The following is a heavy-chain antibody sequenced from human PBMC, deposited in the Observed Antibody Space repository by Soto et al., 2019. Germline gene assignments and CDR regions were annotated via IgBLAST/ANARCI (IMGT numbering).Heavy chain of an antibody. D-gene: IGHD3-22*01. Sequence: GGSLRLSCSASGFTFSSYAMHWVRQAPGKGLEYVSAISSNGGSTYYADSVKGRFTISRDNSKNTLYLQMSSLRAEDTAVYYCVKDLWYYYDSSGYYHHDAFDIWGQGTMVTVSS. V-gene: IGHV3-64D*08. CDR2: ISSNGGST. CDR1: GFTFSSYA. CDR3: VKDLWYYYDSSGYYHHDAFDI. J-gene: IGHJ3*02.